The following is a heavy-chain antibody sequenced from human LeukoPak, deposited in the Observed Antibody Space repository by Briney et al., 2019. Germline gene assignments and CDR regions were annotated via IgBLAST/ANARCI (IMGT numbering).Heavy chain of an antibody. V-gene: IGHV1-18*01. CDR2: ISAYNGNT. Sequence: GASVKVSCKASGYTFTSYGISWVRQAPGQGLEWMGWISAYNGNTNYAQKLQGRVTMTTDTSTSTAYMELRSLRSDDTAVYYCARGGPAPSSGSYFDYWGQGTLVTVSS. CDR3: ARGGPAPSSGSYFDY. CDR1: GYTFTSYG. D-gene: IGHD1-26*01. J-gene: IGHJ4*02.